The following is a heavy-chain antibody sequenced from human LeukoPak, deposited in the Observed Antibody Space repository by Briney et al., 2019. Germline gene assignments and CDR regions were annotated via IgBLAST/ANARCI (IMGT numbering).Heavy chain of an antibody. J-gene: IGHJ4*02. CDR1: GFTFSRYW. Sequence: GGSLRLSCAASGFTFSRYWMHWVRQAPGKGLLWVSRINEGGSSTNYADSVKGRFTISRDNGKNTLYLEMNSLRGEDTAIYYCVNSLGGNDNWGQGTLVTVSS. CDR3: VNSLGGNDN. V-gene: IGHV3-74*01. CDR2: INEGGSST.